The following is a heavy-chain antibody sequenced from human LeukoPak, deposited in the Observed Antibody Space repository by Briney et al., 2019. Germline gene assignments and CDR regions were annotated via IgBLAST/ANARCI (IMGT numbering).Heavy chain of an antibody. V-gene: IGHV1-69*06. CDR3: TSAEGYCSGGSCSRGAFDI. Sequence: ASVKVSCKASGGTFSSYAISWVRQAPGQGLEWMGGIIPIFGTANCAQKFQGRVTITADKSTSTAYMELSSLRSEDTAVYYCTSAEGYCSGGSCSRGAFDIWGQGTMVTVSS. CDR1: GGTFSSYA. CDR2: IIPIFGTA. J-gene: IGHJ3*02. D-gene: IGHD2-15*01.